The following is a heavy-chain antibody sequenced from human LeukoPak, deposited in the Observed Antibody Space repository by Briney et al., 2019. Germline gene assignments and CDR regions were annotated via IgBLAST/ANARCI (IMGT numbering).Heavy chain of an antibody. CDR2: ISGSGGST. V-gene: IGHV3-23*01. J-gene: IGHJ3*02. CDR1: GFTFSSYA. CDR3: AKDSSGYYYVGILDSFDI. Sequence: GGSLRLSCAASGFTFSSYAMSWVRQAPGKGLEWVSAISGSGGSTYYADSVKGRSTISRDNSKNTLYLQMNSLRAEDTAVYYCAKDSSGYYYVGILDSFDIWGQGTMVTVSS. D-gene: IGHD3-22*01.